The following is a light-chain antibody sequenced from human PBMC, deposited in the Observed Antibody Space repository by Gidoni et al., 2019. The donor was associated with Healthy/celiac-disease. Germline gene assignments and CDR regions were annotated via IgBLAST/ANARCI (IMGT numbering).Light chain of an antibody. CDR2: GAS. V-gene: IGKV3-20*01. CDR3: QQDGSSPQT. Sequence: VLTQSPGTLSLYPGERATLSCRASQSVSSSYLAWYQQKPGQAPRLLIYGASSRATGIPDRFSGSGSGTDFTLTISRLEPEDFAVYYCQQDGSSPQTFGQGTKGEIK. J-gene: IGKJ1*01. CDR1: QSVSSSY.